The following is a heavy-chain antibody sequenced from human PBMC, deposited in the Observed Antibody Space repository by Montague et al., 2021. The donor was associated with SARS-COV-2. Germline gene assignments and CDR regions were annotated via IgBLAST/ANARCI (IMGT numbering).Heavy chain of an antibody. CDR1: GDSVASNRAA. CDR2: PYYRSKWYN. CDR3: SRGYCGGGSCYVFDY. J-gene: IGHJ4*02. Sequence: CAISGDSVASNRAAWNWLRQSPGRDLEWLGRPYYRSKWYNDYAVSVEGRITINPDTSKNQFSLQLKSVTPEDTAVYYCSRGYCGGGSCYVFDYWGQGTLVTVSS. D-gene: IGHD2-15*01. V-gene: IGHV6-1*01.